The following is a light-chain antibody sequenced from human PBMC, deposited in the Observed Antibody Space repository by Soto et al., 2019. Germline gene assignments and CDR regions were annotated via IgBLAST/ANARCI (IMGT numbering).Light chain of an antibody. CDR3: QQYDNLPIT. J-gene: IGKJ1*01. CDR2: AAS. Sequence: IQMTQSPSSLSASVGDRVTITCRASQSISSYLNWYQQKPGKAPKLLIYAASSLQSGVPSRFSGSGSGTDFTFTISSLQPEDIATYYCQQYDNLPITFGQGTKVDIK. V-gene: IGKV1-33*01. CDR1: QSISSY.